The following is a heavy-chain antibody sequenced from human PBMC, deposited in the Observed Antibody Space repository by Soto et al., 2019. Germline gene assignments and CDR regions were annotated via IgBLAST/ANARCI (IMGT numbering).Heavy chain of an antibody. D-gene: IGHD6-19*01. CDR3: ARGPQIYSSGWYGYYYYGMDV. V-gene: IGHV4-34*01. Sequence: PSETLSLTCAVYGGSFSGYYWSWIRQPPGKGLEWIGEINHSGSTNYNPSPKSRVTISVDTSKNQFSLKLSSVTAADTAVYYCARGPQIYSSGWYGYYYYGMDVWGQGTTVTVSS. CDR1: GGSFSGYY. CDR2: INHSGST. J-gene: IGHJ6*02.